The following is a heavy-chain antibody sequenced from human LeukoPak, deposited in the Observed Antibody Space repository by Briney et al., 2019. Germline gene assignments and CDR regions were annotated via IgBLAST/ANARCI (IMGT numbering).Heavy chain of an antibody. CDR3: ARGRGNMTTGSAAFDI. CDR2: MNPNSGNT. D-gene: IGHD4-11*01. J-gene: IGHJ3*02. Sequence: ASVKVSCKASGYTFTSYDINWVRQATGQGLEWMGWMNPNSGNTGYAQKFQGRVTMTRNTSISTAYMEVTSPRSDDTAVYYCARGRGNMTTGSAAFDIWGQGTMVTVSS. CDR1: GYTFTSYD. V-gene: IGHV1-8*01.